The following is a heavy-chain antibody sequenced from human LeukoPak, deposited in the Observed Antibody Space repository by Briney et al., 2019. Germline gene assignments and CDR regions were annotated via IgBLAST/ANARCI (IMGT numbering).Heavy chain of an antibody. V-gene: IGHV3-53*01. Sequence: GGSLRLSCAASGFTVISNYMSWVRQAPGKGPEWVSVIYSGGSTYYADSVKGRFTISRDNPKNTLYLQMKSLRAEDTAVYYCARDLGYSYAWGYWGQGTLVTVSS. D-gene: IGHD5-12*01. CDR3: ARDLGYSYAWGY. J-gene: IGHJ4*02. CDR1: GFTVISNY. CDR2: IYSGGST.